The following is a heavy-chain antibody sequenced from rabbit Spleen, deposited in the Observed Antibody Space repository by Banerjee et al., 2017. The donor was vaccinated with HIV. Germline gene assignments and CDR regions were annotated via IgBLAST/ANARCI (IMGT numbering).Heavy chain of an antibody. D-gene: IGHD4-1*01. CDR2: IDPIFGTT. Sequence: QEQLEESGGDLVKPEGSLTLTCTASGFTISSNYWMNWVRQAPGKGLEWIGYIDPIFGTTSYASWVNGRFTISSDNAQNTVDLQMNSLTAADTATYFCARDLTDVIGWNFGWWGPGTLVTVS. J-gene: IGHJ6*01. CDR1: GFTISSNYW. CDR3: ARDLTDVIGWNFGW. V-gene: IGHV1S45*01.